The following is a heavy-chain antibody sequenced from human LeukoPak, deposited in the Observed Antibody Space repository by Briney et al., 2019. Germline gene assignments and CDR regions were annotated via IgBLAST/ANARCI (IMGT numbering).Heavy chain of an antibody. CDR3: ARVRRGYTYGLLAFDP. J-gene: IGHJ5*02. V-gene: IGHV4-39*07. CDR2: IYYSGST. D-gene: IGHD5-18*01. Sequence: SETLSLTCTVSGGSISSSSYYWGWIRQPPGKGLEWIGSIYYSGSTYYNPSLKSRVTISVDTSKNQFSLKLSSVTAADTAVYYCARVRRGYTYGLLAFDPWGQGTLVTVSS. CDR1: GGSISSSSYY.